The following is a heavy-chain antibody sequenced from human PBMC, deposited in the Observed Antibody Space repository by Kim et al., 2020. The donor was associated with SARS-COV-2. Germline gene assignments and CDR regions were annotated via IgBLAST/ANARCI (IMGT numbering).Heavy chain of an antibody. CDR1: GYTFTSYY. CDR2: INPSGGST. J-gene: IGHJ6*02. D-gene: IGHD3-10*01. CDR3: ARDPGVLWFGNYYYGMDV. V-gene: IGHV1-46*01. Sequence: ASVKVSCKASGYTFTSYYMHWVRQAPGQGLEWMGIINPSGGSTSYAQKFQGRVTMTRDTSTSTVYMELSSLRSEDTAVYYCARDPGVLWFGNYYYGMDVWGQGTTVTVSS.